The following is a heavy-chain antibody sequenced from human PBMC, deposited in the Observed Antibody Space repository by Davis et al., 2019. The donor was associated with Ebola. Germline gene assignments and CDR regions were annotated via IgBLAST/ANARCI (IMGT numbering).Heavy chain of an antibody. CDR2: INPSGGST. Sequence: AASVKVSCKASGYTFTSYYMHWVRQAPGQGLEWMGIINPSGGSTSYAQKFQGRVTMTRDTSTSTAYMELSSLRIDDTAVYYCARGYGPKCRGGTCVDDSWGQGTLVTVSS. CDR1: GYTFTSYY. V-gene: IGHV1-46*01. D-gene: IGHD2-15*01. CDR3: ARGYGPKCRGGTCVDDS. J-gene: IGHJ4*02.